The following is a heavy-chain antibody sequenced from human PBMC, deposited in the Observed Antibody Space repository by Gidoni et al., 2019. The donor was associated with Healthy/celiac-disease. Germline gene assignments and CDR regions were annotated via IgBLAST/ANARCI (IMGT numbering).Heavy chain of an antibody. V-gene: IGHV3-64*01. CDR1: GFTFSSYA. CDR3: ARRSRDGYVFDY. CDR2: ISSNGGST. J-gene: IGHJ4*02. D-gene: IGHD2-21*01. Sequence: EVQLVESGGGLVQPGGSLRLSCAASGFTFSSYAMHWVRQAPGKGLEYVSAISSNGGSTYYANSVKGRFTISRDNSKNTLYLQMGSLRAEDMAVYYCARRSRDGYVFDYWGQGTLVTVSS.